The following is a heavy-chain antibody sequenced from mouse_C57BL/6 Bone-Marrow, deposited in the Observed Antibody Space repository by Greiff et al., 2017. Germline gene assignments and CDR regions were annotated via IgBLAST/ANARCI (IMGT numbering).Heavy chain of an antibody. Sequence: QVQLQQSGAELVRPGTSVKMSCKASGYTFTNYWIGWAKQRPGHGLEWIGDIYPGGGYTNYNEKFKGKATLTADKSSSTAYMQFSSLTSEDSAIYYCARTTVDAMDYWGQGTSVTVSS. V-gene: IGHV1-63*01. CDR2: IYPGGGYT. CDR3: ARTTVDAMDY. J-gene: IGHJ4*01. CDR1: GYTFTNYW. D-gene: IGHD1-1*01.